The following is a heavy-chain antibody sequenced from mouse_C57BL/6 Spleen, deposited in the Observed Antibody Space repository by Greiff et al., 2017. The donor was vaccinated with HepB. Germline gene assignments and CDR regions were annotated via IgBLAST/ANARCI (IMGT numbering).Heavy chain of an antibody. CDR2: IYPGNSDT. J-gene: IGHJ2*01. CDR1: GYTFTSYW. V-gene: IGHV1-5*01. D-gene: IGHD2-1*01. CDR3: TGNIYYAYFDY. Sequence: EVQLQQSGTVLARPGASVKMSCKTSGYTFTSYWMHWVKQRPGQGLEWIGAIYPGNSDTSYNQKFKGKAKLTAVTSASTAYMELSSLTNEDSAVYYCTGNIYYAYFDYWGQGTTLTVSS.